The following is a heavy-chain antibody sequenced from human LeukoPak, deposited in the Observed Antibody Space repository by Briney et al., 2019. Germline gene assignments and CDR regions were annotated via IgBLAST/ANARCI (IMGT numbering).Heavy chain of an antibody. D-gene: IGHD2-15*01. CDR2: ISYDGNDK. CDR3: AKGAKRLGYCSGGTCYSNYDYYYMDV. Sequence: PGGSLRLPCAASGFTFNSYGMHWVRQAPGKGLEWVAVISYDGNDKFYRDSVKGRFTISRDNSKNTLYLQMNSLRAEDTAVYYCAKGAKRLGYCSGGTCYSNYDYYYMDVWGKGTTVTISS. V-gene: IGHV3-30*18. CDR1: GFTFNSYG. J-gene: IGHJ6*03.